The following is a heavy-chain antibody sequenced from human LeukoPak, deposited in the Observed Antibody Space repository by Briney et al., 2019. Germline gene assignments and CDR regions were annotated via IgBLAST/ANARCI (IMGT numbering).Heavy chain of an antibody. D-gene: IGHD1-14*01. CDR2: IYQSGNT. Sequence: PSETLSLTCTVSVYLIIIDYYWGRIRQPPVKGLDWIGNIYQSGNTYYNPSLESRVTISVDTSKNQFSLRLNSVTAADTAVYYCARVRPTGFGYMDVWGKGTSVTVSS. CDR1: VYLIIIDYY. V-gene: IGHV4-38-2*02. J-gene: IGHJ6*03. CDR3: ARVRPTGFGYMDV.